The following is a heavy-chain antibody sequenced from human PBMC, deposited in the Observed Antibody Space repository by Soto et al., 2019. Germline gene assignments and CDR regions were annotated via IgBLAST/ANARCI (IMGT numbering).Heavy chain of an antibody. CDR2: ISYDGSNK. D-gene: IGHD3-3*01. V-gene: IGHV3-30*18. CDR1: GFTFSSYG. CDR3: AKDLNYDFWSGPRGFDY. Sequence: PGGSLRLSCAASGFTFSSYGMHWVRQAPGKGLEWVAVISYDGSNKYYADSVKGRFTISRDNSKNTLYLQMNSLRAEDTAVYYCAKDLNYDFWSGPRGFDYWGQGTLVTVSS. J-gene: IGHJ4*02.